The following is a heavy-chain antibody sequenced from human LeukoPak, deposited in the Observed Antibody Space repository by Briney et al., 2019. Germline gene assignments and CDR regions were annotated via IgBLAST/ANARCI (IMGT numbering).Heavy chain of an antibody. CDR3: AKDSSSGTYFDY. V-gene: IGHV3-23*01. CDR2: ISGSGGST. CDR1: GFTFSTYD. J-gene: IGHJ4*02. D-gene: IGHD1-26*01. Sequence: GGSLRLSCAVSGFTFSTYDMSWVRQAPGKGLEWGSAISGSGGSTYYADSVKGRFTISRDNSKNTLYLQLKSLRAKDTAVYYCAKDSSSGTYFDYWGQGTLVTVSS.